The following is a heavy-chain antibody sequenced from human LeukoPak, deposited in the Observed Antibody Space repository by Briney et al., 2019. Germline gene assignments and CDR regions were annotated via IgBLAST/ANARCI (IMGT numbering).Heavy chain of an antibody. J-gene: IGHJ4*02. CDR1: GFTVSSNY. Sequence: GGSLRLSCAASGFTVSSNYMNWVRQAPGKGLEWVSALYIGGNTYYADSVRGRFTISRDNSKNTLYLQMNSLRAEDTAIYYCTTTAGYNYGQYWGQGTLVTVSS. V-gene: IGHV3-53*01. D-gene: IGHD5-18*01. CDR3: TTTAGYNYGQY. CDR2: LYIGGNT.